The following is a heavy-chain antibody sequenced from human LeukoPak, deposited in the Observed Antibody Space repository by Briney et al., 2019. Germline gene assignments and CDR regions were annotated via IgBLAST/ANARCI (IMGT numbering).Heavy chain of an antibody. J-gene: IGHJ3*02. CDR2: IYYTSST. D-gene: IGHD1-1*01. Sequence: SETLSLTCSVSRGSITSYYWGWVRQSPGRGLECIGYIYYTSSTNYNPSLESRVTISVDTSKEQLSLKLSSVTAADTAVYYCARDRRESTKPNDAFDIWGQGTMVTVSS. V-gene: IGHV4-59*01. CDR1: RGSITSYY. CDR3: ARDRRESTKPNDAFDI.